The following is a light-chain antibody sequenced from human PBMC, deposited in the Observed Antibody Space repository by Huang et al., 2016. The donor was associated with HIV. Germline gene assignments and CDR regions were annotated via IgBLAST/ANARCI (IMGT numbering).Light chain of an antibody. Sequence: DIQMTQSPSSLSASVGDRVTITCRSSQGIRNVVAWYQQKPGKPPKRLIYGASTLESGVTSRFSDGGSETEFTLTIRSLQTEDVATYYCQKYSNDPRAFGQGTRVDIK. CDR1: QGIRNV. CDR2: GAS. J-gene: IGKJ1*01. CDR3: QKYSNDPRA. V-gene: IGKV1-27*01.